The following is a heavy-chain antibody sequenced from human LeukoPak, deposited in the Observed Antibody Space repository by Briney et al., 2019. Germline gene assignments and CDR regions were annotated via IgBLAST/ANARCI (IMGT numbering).Heavy chain of an antibody. D-gene: IGHD4-11*01. CDR1: GGSISSYY. CDR2: IYYSGST. Sequence: SETLSLTCTVSGGSISSYYWSWIRQPPGKGLEWIGYIYYSGSTNYNPSLKSRVTISVDTSKNQFSLKLSSVTAADTAVYYCARHGGTRITLVQVYYFDYWGQGTLVTVSS. V-gene: IGHV4-59*01. CDR3: ARHGGTRITLVQVYYFDY. J-gene: IGHJ4*02.